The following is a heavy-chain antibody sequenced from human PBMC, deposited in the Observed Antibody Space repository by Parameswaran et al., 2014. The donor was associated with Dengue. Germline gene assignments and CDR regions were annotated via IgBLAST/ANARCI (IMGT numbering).Heavy chain of an antibody. D-gene: IGHD1-1*01. Sequence: ASETLSLTCTVSGGSVSSGSYYWSWIRQPPGKGLEWIGYIYYSGSTNYNPSLKSRVTISVDTSKNQFSLKLSSVTAADTAVYYCARTTGEYYFDYWGQGTLVTVSS. CDR3: ARTTGEYYFDY. CDR2: IYYSGST. J-gene: IGHJ4*02. CDR1: GGSVSSGSYY. V-gene: IGHV4-61*01.